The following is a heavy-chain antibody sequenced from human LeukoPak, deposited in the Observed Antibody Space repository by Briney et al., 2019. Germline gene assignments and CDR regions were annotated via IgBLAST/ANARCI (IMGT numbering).Heavy chain of an antibody. V-gene: IGHV4-39*07. J-gene: IGHJ4*02. Sequence: PSETLSLTCTVSGGSISSSSYYWGWIRQPPGKGLEWIGSIYYSGSTYYNPSLKSRVTISVDTSKNQFSLKLSSVTAADTAVYYCARDGDSSGPWGGLPFDYWGQGTLVTVSS. CDR1: GGSISSSSYY. CDR3: ARDGDSSGPWGGLPFDY. D-gene: IGHD3-22*01. CDR2: IYYSGST.